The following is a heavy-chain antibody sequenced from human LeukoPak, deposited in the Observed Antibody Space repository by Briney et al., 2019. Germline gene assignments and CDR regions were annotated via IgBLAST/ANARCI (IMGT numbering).Heavy chain of an antibody. CDR3: ARYRESPAYCSSTSCSIDY. CDR1: GFTFNTYA. Sequence: PGGSLSLSCAASGFTFNTYAMSWVRQAPGKGLGWVSGISASGGSTYYADSVKGRFTISRNNSKNTLYLQMNSRRAEDTAVYYCARYRESPAYCSSTSCSIDYWGQGTLVTVSS. V-gene: IGHV3-23*01. CDR2: ISASGGST. D-gene: IGHD2-2*01. J-gene: IGHJ4*02.